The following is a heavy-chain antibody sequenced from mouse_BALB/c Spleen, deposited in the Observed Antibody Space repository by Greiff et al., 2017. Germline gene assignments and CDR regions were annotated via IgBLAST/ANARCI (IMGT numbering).Heavy chain of an antibody. V-gene: IGHV1-77*01. CDR1: GYTFTDYY. CDR2: IYPGSGNT. Sequence: QVQLQQSGAELARPGASVKLSCKASGYTFTDYYINWVKQRTGQGLEWIGEIYPGSGNTYYNEKFKGKATLTADKSSSTAYMQLSSLTSEDSAVYFCARRGFDYWGQGTTLTVSS. CDR3: ARRGFDY. J-gene: IGHJ2*01.